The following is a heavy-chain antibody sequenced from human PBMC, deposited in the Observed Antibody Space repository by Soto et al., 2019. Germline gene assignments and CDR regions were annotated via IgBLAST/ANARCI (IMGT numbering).Heavy chain of an antibody. CDR3: ARDCSGGSCYYLDN. J-gene: IGHJ4*02. CDR1: GFTFSTYG. V-gene: IGHV3-33*01. CDR2: TWYDGSNS. D-gene: IGHD2-15*01. Sequence: GESLKISCAASGFTFSTYGMHWVRQAPGKGLEWVAVTWYDGSNSFYADSVKGRFTISRDNSKRTLYLQMDRLRVEDTAVYYCARDCSGGSCYYLDNWGQGTLVTVSS.